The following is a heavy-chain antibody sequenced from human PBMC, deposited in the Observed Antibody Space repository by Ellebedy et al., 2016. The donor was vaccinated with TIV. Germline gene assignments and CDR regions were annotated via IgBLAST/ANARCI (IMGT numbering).Heavy chain of an antibody. CDR2: INPSGGST. CDR1: GYTFTSYH. Sequence: AASVKVSCKASGYTFTSYHIHWVRQAPGQGLEWMGIINPSGGSTRSAAKFQGRITMTRDRSTTTVYMALSSLTSEDTAVYYCARSYGDPDYWGQGTLVTVSS. CDR3: ARSYGDPDY. D-gene: IGHD4-17*01. V-gene: IGHV1-46*01. J-gene: IGHJ4*02.